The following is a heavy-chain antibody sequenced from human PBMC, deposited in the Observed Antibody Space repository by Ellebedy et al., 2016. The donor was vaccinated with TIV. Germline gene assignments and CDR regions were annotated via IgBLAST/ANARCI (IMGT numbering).Heavy chain of an antibody. CDR3: ARGNSFDYNGDDYFDF. Sequence: PGGSLRLSCAAAGFRFSDFYMGWIRQAPGKEPELISYISSTSSYPIYTQSVKGRFTISRDNAKQSLFLQMNSLRVEDTGVYYCARGNSFDYNGDDYFDFWGLGALVTVSS. J-gene: IGHJ4*02. D-gene: IGHD3-10*01. V-gene: IGHV3-11*06. CDR1: GFRFSDFY. CDR2: ISSTSSYP.